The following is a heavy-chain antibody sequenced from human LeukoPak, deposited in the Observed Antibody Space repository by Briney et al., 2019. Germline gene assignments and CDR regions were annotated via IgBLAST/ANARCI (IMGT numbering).Heavy chain of an antibody. CDR2: IRSKPYGGTT. V-gene: IGHV3-49*03. D-gene: IGHD4-17*01. CDR3: SRDGGFGHYRFYY. J-gene: IGHJ4*02. Sequence: GGSLRLSCTASGFNFDDYAMTWFRQAPGTGREGVGFIRSKPYGGTTEYAASVKGRFTISRDESKSIAYLQMNRLKTEDTAVYYCSRDGGFGHYRFYYWGQGTLVTVSS. CDR1: GFNFDDYA.